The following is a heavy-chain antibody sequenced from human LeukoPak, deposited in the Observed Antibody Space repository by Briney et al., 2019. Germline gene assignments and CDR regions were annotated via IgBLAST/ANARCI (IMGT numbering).Heavy chain of an antibody. D-gene: IGHD3-10*02. V-gene: IGHV3-7*05. CDR2: IKQDGSEE. CDR3: ARDLHYYVAMDV. J-gene: IGHJ6*02. CDR1: GFTLSSYS. Sequence: GGSLRLSCAASGFTLSSYSMNWVRQAPGRGLEWVANIKQDGSEEVYVGSVKGRFTISRDNAKNSLFLQMNTLRVEDTALYYCARDLHYYVAMDVWGQGTTVTVSS.